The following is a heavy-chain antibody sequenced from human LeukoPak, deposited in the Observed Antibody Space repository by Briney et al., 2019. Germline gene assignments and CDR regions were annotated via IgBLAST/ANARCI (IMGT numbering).Heavy chain of an antibody. CDR3: AKRIRDGYNSPIDS. CDR1: GFTFSTCA. CDR2: IGGSGHST. J-gene: IGHJ4*02. D-gene: IGHD5-24*01. Sequence: PGGSLRLSCAASGFTFSTCAMTWVRQAPGKGLEYVSGIGGSGHSTYYADSVQGRFTISRDNSKNTLYLQMNSLKVEDTAIYYCAKRIRDGYNSPIDSWGQGVFVAVSS. V-gene: IGHV3-23*01.